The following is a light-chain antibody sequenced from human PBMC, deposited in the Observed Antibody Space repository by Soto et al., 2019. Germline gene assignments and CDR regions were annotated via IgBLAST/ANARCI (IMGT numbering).Light chain of an antibody. CDR1: QSISNW. CDR3: QHYNSYSEA. CDR2: KAS. Sequence: DIQMTQSPSTLSASVGDRVTITCRASQSISNWLAWYQQKPGKAPKLLIYKASVLENGVPSRFSGSGSGTEFTLTISSLQPDDFATYYCQHYNSYSEAFGQGTKVDIK. V-gene: IGKV1-5*03. J-gene: IGKJ1*01.